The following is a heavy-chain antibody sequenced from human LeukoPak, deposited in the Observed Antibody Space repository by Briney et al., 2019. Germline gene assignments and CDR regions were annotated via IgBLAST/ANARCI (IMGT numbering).Heavy chain of an antibody. CDR3: ARITYYYDSSGYYGAFDI. J-gene: IGHJ3*02. D-gene: IGHD3-22*01. V-gene: IGHV1-18*01. CDR2: ISAYNGNT. Sequence: ASVKVSCMASGYTFTSYVISWVRQAPGQGLEWMGWISAYNGNTNYAQKLQGRVTMTTDTSTSTAYMELRSLRSDDTAVYYCARITYYYDSSGYYGAFDIWGQGTMVTVSS. CDR1: GYTFTSYV.